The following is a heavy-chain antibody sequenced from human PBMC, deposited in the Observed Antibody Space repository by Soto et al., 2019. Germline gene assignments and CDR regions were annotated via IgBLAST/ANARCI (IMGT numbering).Heavy chain of an antibody. V-gene: IGHV1-69*02. CDR3: ASSYGSGYRAFDY. Sequence: QVQLVQSGAEVKKPGSSVKVSCKASGDTFSFYSINWVRQAPGLGLEGMGRINPILRMSNYAQRFQGRVTMTADKSTSKDYMALSSLRSEDTDMYYCASSYGSGYRAFDYWGQGALVTVSS. CDR2: INPILRMS. J-gene: IGHJ4*02. CDR1: GDTFSFYS. D-gene: IGHD3-10*01.